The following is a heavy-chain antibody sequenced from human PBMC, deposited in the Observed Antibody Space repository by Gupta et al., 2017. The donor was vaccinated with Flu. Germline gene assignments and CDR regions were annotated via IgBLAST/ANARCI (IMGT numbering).Heavy chain of an antibody. CDR2: INHSGST. D-gene: IGHD6-19*01. V-gene: IGHV4-34*01. Sequence: QVQLQQWGAGLLKPSETLSLTCAVYGGSFSGYYWSWIRQPPGKGLEWIGEINHSGSTNYNPSLKSRVTISVDTSKNQFSLKLSSVTAADTAVYYCARGHTGYSSGWYYYWYFDLWGRGTLVTVSS. CDR3: ARGHTGYSSGWYYYWYFDL. J-gene: IGHJ2*01. CDR1: GGSFSGYY.